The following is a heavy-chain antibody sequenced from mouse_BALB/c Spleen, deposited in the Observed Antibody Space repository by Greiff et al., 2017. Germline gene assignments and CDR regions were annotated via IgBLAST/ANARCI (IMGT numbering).Heavy chain of an antibody. CDR1: GFSLTSYG. CDR2: IWAGGST. CDR3: ARERYGSSYYAMDY. J-gene: IGHJ4*01. Sequence: VKLMESGPGLVAPSQSLSITCTVSGFSLTSYGVHWVRQPPGKGLEWLGVIWAGGSTNYNSALMSRLSISKDNSKSQVFLKMNSLQTDDTAMYYCARERYGSSYYAMDYWGQGTSVTVSS. V-gene: IGHV2-9*02. D-gene: IGHD1-1*01.